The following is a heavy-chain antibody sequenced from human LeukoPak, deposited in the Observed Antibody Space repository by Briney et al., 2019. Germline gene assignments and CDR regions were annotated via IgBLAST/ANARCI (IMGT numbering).Heavy chain of an antibody. J-gene: IGHJ4*02. Sequence: SETLSLTCAVYGGSFSGYYWSWIRRPPGKGLEWIGEINHSGSTNYNPSLKSRVTISVDTSKNQFSLKLSSVTAADTAVYYCARGRGSSSWFYYWGQGTLVTVSS. CDR2: INHSGST. D-gene: IGHD6-13*01. CDR3: ARGRGSSSWFYY. V-gene: IGHV4-34*01. CDR1: GGSFSGYY.